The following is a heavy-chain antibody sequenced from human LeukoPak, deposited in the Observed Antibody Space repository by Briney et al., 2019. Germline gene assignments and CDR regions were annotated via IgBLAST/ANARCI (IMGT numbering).Heavy chain of an antibody. CDR1: VYTFTGYY. D-gene: IGHD4-23*01. CDR2: INPNSGGT. J-gene: IGHJ5*02. CDR3: ARAFPGYSGKVYHNWLDP. V-gene: IGHV1-2*02. Sequence: GASVKVSCKASVYTFTGYYMHWVGQAAGRGRAWVGWINPNSGGTNYAQKCQGRDTMTRDTSISTAYMELSRLRSDDTGVYYCARAFPGYSGKVYHNWLDPWGQGTLVTVSS.